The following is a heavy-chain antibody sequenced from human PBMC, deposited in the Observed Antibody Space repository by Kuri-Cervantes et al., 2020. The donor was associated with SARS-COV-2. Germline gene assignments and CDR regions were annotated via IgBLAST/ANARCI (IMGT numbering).Heavy chain of an antibody. V-gene: IGHV4-61*01. CDR1: GGSVSSGSYY. CDR2: IYYSGST. J-gene: IGHJ6*02. CDR3: ARDLYYYDSSGPEGYYYYGMDV. D-gene: IGHD3-22*01. Sequence: GSLRLSCTVSGGSVSSGSYYWSWIRQPPGKGLEWIGYIYYSGSTNYNPSLKSRVTISVDTSKNQFSLKLSSVTAADTAVYYCARDLYYYDSSGPEGYYYYGMDVWGQGTTVTVSS.